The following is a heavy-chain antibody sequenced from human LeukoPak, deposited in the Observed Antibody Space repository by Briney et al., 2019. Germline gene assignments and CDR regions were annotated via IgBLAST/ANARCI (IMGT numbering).Heavy chain of an antibody. Sequence: PGGSLRLSCAASGFTFSSYAMSWVRQAPGKGLEWVSGMTGTGDTKYYADSVKGRFTISRDNSKNTLYLQMNSLRAEDTAVYYCARKTVEVYYGALDPWGQGALVTVSS. CDR2: MTGTGDTK. CDR1: GFTFSSYA. J-gene: IGHJ5*02. CDR3: ARKTVEVYYGALDP. D-gene: IGHD3-3*01. V-gene: IGHV3-23*01.